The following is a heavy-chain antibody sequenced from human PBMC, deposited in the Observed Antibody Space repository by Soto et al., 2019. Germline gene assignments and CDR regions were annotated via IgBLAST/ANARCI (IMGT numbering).Heavy chain of an antibody. Sequence: TSETLSLTCTVSGGSISSYWWSWVRQSPGKGLEWIGEIYHSGSTNYNPSLKSRVTISVDKSKNQFSLNLSSVTAADTAVYYCARDQNGSGNYYTRYFDYWGQGTLVTVSS. J-gene: IGHJ4*02. V-gene: IGHV4-4*02. D-gene: IGHD3-10*01. CDR2: IYHSGST. CDR3: ARDQNGSGNYYTRYFDY. CDR1: GGSISSYW.